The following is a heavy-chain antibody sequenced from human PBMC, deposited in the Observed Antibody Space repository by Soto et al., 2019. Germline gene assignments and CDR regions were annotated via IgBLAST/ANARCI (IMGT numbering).Heavy chain of an antibody. CDR2: IDSSGSTL. J-gene: IGHJ4*02. V-gene: IGHV3-48*03. Sequence: EVQLVESGGDLVQPGGSLRLSCVGSGFTFSIYQMNWVRQAPGKGLEWVSFIDSSGSTLHYADSVKGWFTISRDNAQNSLYLQMNSLRAEDTAVYYCARNADGHFDYWGQGTLVTVSS. CDR1: GFTFSIYQ. CDR3: ARNADGHFDY.